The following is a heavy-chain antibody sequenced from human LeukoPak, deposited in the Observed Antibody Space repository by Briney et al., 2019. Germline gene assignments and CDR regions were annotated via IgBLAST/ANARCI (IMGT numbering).Heavy chain of an antibody. CDR1: GFTFSAYG. CDR3: ARDGGDTVTSPFDY. D-gene: IGHD4-17*01. Sequence: GGSLRLSCAASGFTFSAYGMHWVRQAPGKGLEWVAVIWYDGNNKYYADSVKGRFTISRDKSKNTLYLQMNSLRAEDTAVYYCARDGGDTVTSPFDYWGQGTLVTVSS. J-gene: IGHJ4*02. V-gene: IGHV3-33*01. CDR2: IWYDGNNK.